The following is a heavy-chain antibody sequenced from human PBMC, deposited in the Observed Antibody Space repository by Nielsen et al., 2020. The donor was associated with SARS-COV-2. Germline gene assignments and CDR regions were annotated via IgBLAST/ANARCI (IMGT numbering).Heavy chain of an antibody. CDR1: GFTFSYY. CDR3: ARGGWGHRY. J-gene: IGHJ4*02. CDR2: IYYSGST. D-gene: IGHD3-10*01. V-gene: IGHV4-59*13. Sequence: GSLRLSCAASGFTFSYYWSWIRQPPGKGLEWIGYIYYSGSTNYNPSLKSRVTISVDTSKNQFSLKLSSVTAADTAVYDCARGGWGHRYWGQGTLVTVSS.